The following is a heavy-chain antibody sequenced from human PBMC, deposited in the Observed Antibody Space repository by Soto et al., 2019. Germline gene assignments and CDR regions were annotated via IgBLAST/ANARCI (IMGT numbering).Heavy chain of an antibody. V-gene: IGHV2-5*02. CDR3: VHSRCGGDCLRSYSSHYYYGMDV. CDR1: GFSLNTGGLG. Sequence: QITLKESGPTLVKPTQTLTLTCTVSGFSLNTGGLGVGWILQPPGKSLDWLALIYWDDDKRYSPSLKNRLGISQDHSNNMVVFTMTNLDPVDTATYYCVHSRCGGDCLRSYSSHYYYGMDVWGQGTTVTVSS. D-gene: IGHD2-21*02. J-gene: IGHJ6*02. CDR2: IYWDDDK.